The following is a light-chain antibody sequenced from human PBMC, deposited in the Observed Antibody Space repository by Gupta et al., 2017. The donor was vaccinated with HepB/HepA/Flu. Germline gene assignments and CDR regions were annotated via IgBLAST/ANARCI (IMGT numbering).Light chain of an antibody. CDR3: QQYGSNSVT. J-gene: IGKJ5*01. CDR1: QSVSDY. V-gene: IGKV3-20*01. Sequence: EIVLTQSPDTLSLSPGERATLSCRASQSVSDYLAWYQQNPGQAPRLPTYGAYSRPTGLQASGCSSGSATNDMPITSSMEADDVSVDYCQQYGSNSVTFGQGTRLE. CDR2: GAY.